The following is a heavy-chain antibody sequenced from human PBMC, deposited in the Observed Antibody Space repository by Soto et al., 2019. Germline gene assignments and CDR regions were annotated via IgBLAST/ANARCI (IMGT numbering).Heavy chain of an antibody. D-gene: IGHD1-1*01. CDR3: ARDKLRGSRYYFDD. V-gene: IGHV3-30-3*01. CDR2: ILYDGNNK. CDR1: GFTFSTYS. J-gene: IGHJ4*02. Sequence: PGGSLRLSCAASGFTFSTYSMHWVRQAPGKGLEWVAVILYDGNNKYYADSVKGRFTISRDNSKNTLYLQMNSLRAEDTAVYYCARDKLRGSRYYFDDWGQGTLVTVSS.